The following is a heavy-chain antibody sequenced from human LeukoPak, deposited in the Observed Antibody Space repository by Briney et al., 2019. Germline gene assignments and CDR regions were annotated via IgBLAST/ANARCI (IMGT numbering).Heavy chain of an antibody. CDR3: TRDLGRSYSDY. V-gene: IGHV3-21*01. Sequence: GGSLRLSCGASGFTFSTYSMNWVRQAPGKGLEWVSSIGISSSYIYYADSLKGRFTISRDNAKNSLYLQMNSLRAEDTVVYYCTRDLGRSYSDYWGQGTLVTVSS. CDR1: GFTFSTYS. CDR2: IGISSSYI. D-gene: IGHD2-15*01. J-gene: IGHJ4*02.